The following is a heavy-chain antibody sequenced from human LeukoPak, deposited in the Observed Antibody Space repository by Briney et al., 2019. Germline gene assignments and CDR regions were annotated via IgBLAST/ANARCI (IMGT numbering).Heavy chain of an antibody. D-gene: IGHD6-6*01. CDR3: AKARTSSSSSGTDY. V-gene: IGHV3-30-3*02. CDR2: ISYDGSNK. Sequence: GGSPRLSCAASGFTFSSYAMHWVRQAPGKGLEWVAVISYDGSNKYYADSVKGRFTISRDNSKNTLYLQMNSLRAEDTAVYYCAKARTSSSSSGTDYWGQGTLVTVSS. CDR1: GFTFSSYA. J-gene: IGHJ4*02.